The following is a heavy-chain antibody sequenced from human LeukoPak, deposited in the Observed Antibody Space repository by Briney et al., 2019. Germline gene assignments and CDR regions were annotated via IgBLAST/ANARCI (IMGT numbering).Heavy chain of an antibody. CDR2: INPNSGGT. CDR1: GYTFTGNF. CDR3: ARVFSVWYLDY. Sequence: ASVKVSCKASGYTFTGNFIHWVRQAPGQGLEWMGWINPNSGGTNYAQKFQGRVTMTRDTTISTAYLELSRLRSDDTAVYYCARVFSVWYLDYWGQGTLVTVSS. V-gene: IGHV1-2*02. J-gene: IGHJ4*02. D-gene: IGHD5/OR15-5a*01.